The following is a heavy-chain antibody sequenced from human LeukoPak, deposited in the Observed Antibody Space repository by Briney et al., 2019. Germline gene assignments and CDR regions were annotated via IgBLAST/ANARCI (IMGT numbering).Heavy chain of an antibody. CDR3: AKGYCSSTSCYTDY. J-gene: IGHJ4*02. D-gene: IGHD2-2*02. Sequence: PGRSLRLSCAASGLTFDDYAMHWVRQAPGQGLEWVSGISWNSGSIGYADSVKGRFTISRDNAKNSLYLQMNSLRAEDMALYYCAKGYCSSTSCYTDYWGQGTLVTVSS. CDR1: GLTFDDYA. CDR2: ISWNSGSI. V-gene: IGHV3-9*03.